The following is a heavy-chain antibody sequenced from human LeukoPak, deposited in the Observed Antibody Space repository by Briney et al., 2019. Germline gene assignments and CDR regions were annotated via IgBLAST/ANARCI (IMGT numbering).Heavy chain of an antibody. Sequence: PGGSLRLFCAASGFTVSSNYMSWVRQAPGKGLEGVLVIYSGSSTYYADSVKGRVTISRDNSKTTLYLQMNSLRAEDTAVYYCATASKGGSGSFDFDYWGQGTLVTVSS. V-gene: IGHV3-53*01. CDR2: IYSGSST. CDR1: GFTVSSNY. J-gene: IGHJ4*02. D-gene: IGHD3-10*01. CDR3: ATASKGGSGSFDFDY.